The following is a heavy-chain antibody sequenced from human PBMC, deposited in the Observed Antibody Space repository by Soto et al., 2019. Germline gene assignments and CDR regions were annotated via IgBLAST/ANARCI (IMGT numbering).Heavy chain of an antibody. V-gene: IGHV4-30-2*01. CDR3: MLGSGWKDFDY. Sequence: SETLSLTCAVSGGSISSGGYSWNWIRQPPGKGLEWIGYIYHSGSTLYNPSLKSRVTISVDTSKNQFSLKLSSVTAADTAVYYCMLGSGWKDFDYWGQGTLVTVSS. J-gene: IGHJ4*02. CDR1: GGSISSGGYS. CDR2: IYHSGST. D-gene: IGHD3-22*01.